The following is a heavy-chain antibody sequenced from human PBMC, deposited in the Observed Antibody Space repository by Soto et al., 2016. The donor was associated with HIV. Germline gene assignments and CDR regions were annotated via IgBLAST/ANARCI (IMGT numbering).Heavy chain of an antibody. Sequence: QVQLVQSGAEVKKPGASVKVSCKASGYTFTNYDINWVRQATGQGLEWMGWMNPNSGNTGYAQKFQGRVTMTRDTSISTAYMELSRLRSDDTAVYYCARDAVNSPSDYYYYGMDVWGQGTTVTVSS. V-gene: IGHV1-8*02. D-gene: IGHD1-20*01. CDR1: GYTFTNYD. CDR3: ARDAVNSPSDYYYYGMDV. CDR2: MNPNSGNT. J-gene: IGHJ6*02.